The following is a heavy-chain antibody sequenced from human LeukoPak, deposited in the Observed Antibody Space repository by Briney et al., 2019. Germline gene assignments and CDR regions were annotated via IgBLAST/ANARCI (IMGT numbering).Heavy chain of an antibody. V-gene: IGHV4-39*01. Sequence: PSETLSLTCTVSGGSISSSSYYWGWIRQPPGKGLEWIGSIYYSGSTYYNPSLKSRVTMSVDTSKNQFSLKLSSVTAADTAVYYCARHASHYDSRDYWGQGTLVTVSS. CDR1: GGSISSSSYY. D-gene: IGHD3-22*01. CDR3: ARHASHYDSRDY. J-gene: IGHJ4*02. CDR2: IYYSGST.